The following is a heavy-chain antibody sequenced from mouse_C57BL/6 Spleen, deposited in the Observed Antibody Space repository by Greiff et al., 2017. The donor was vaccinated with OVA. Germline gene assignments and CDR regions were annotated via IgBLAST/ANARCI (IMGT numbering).Heavy chain of an antibody. CDR3: ARSPLSGYYSPTGFAY. Sequence: QVQLQQPGAELVKPGASVKMSCKASGYTFTSYWITWVKQRPGQGLEWIGDIYPGSGSTNYNEKFKSKATLTVDTSSSTAYMQLSSLTSEDSAVYYCARSPLSGYYSPTGFAYWGQGTLVTVSA. CDR1: GYTFTSYW. D-gene: IGHD2-3*01. J-gene: IGHJ3*01. CDR2: IYPGSGST. V-gene: IGHV1-55*01.